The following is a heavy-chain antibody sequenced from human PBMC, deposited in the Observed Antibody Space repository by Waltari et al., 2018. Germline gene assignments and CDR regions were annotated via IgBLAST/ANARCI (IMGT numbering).Heavy chain of an antibody. J-gene: IGHJ6*03. CDR3: ARWPRGYCSGGSCPYYYYYMDV. CDR2: INHSGST. D-gene: IGHD2-15*01. Sequence: QVQLQQWGAGLLKPSETLSLTCAVYGGSFSGYYWSWIRQPPGKGLEWIGEINHSGSTNYNPSFKSRVTISADTSKNQFSLKLSSVTAAETAVYYCARWPRGYCSGGSCPYYYYYMDVWGKGTAVTVSS. V-gene: IGHV4-34*01. CDR1: GGSFSGYY.